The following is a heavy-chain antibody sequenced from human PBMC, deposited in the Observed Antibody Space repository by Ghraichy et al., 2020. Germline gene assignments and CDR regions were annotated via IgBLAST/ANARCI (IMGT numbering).Heavy chain of an antibody. V-gene: IGHV4-39*01. J-gene: IGHJ4*02. CDR3: ASVRRFRGVIITTYYFDY. Sequence: LSCTVSGGSISSSSYYWGWIRQPPGKGLEWIGSIYYSGSTYYNPSLKSRVTISVATSKNQFSLKLSSVTAADTAVYYCASVRRFRGVIITTYYFDYWGQGTLVTVSS. D-gene: IGHD3-10*01. CDR2: IYYSGST. CDR1: GGSISSSSYY.